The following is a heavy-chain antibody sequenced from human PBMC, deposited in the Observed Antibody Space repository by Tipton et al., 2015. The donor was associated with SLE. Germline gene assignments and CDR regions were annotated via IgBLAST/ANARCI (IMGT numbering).Heavy chain of an antibody. D-gene: IGHD6-19*01. CDR3: AKDLGSGLGDFDY. CDR2: ISSSGGRT. J-gene: IGHJ4*02. Sequence: SLRLSCAASGFTFSSYTMTWVRQAPGKGLEWVSGISSSGGRTCYADSVKGRFTISRDNSKNTLYLQMNSLRAEDTAVYYCAKDLGSGLGDFDYWGQGTLVTVSS. V-gene: IGHV3-23*01. CDR1: GFTFSSYT.